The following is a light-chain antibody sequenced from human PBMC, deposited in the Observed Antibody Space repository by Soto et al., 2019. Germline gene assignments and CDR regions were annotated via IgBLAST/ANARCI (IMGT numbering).Light chain of an antibody. Sequence: QSVLTQPPSASGSPGQSVTISCTGTSSDVGGYNYVSWYQQHPGKAPKLMIYEVSKRPSGVPDRFSGSKSGNVASLTISGLQAEDEADYYCCSYTSDLTPYVFGTGTKVTVL. CDR2: EVS. J-gene: IGLJ1*01. CDR1: SSDVGGYNY. CDR3: CSYTSDLTPYV. V-gene: IGLV2-8*01.